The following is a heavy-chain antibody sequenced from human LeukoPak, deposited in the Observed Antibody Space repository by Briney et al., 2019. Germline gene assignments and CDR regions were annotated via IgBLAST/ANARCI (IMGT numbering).Heavy chain of an antibody. CDR2: ISYDGSNK. V-gene: IGHV3-30-3*01. CDR1: GFTFSSYA. D-gene: IGHD1-26*01. J-gene: IGHJ4*02. CDR3: ARGMGAQEYFDY. Sequence: GGSLRLSCAASGFTFSSYAMHWVRQAPGKGLEWVAVISYDGSNKYYADSVKGRFTISRDNSKNTLYLQMNSLRAEDTAVYYCARGMGAQEYFDYWGQGTLVTVSS.